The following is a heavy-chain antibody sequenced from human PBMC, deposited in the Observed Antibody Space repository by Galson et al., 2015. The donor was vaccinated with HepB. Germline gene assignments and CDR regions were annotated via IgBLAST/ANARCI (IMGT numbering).Heavy chain of an antibody. CDR2: ISSRNSYI. CDR3: ARDFLAAADTRGGYYYYGLDV. J-gene: IGHJ6*02. Sequence: SLRLSCAASGFTFSGYSMNWVRQAPGKGLEWVSFISSRNSYIYYADSVKGRFTISRDNAESSVYLQMNSLRVEDTAVYYCARDFLAAADTRGGYYYYGLDVWGQGTTVTVSS. CDR1: GFTFSGYS. V-gene: IGHV3-21*01. D-gene: IGHD2-15*01.